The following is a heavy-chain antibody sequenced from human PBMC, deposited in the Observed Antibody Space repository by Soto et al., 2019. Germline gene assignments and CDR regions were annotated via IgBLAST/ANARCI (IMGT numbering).Heavy chain of an antibody. CDR3: ARRTNYGDYSFDY. CDR1: GGSISTDSHY. Sequence: QLQLQESGPGLVKPSDTLSLTCTVSGGSISTDSHYWGWIRQPPGKGLEWIGSVYYAGSTYKNPSLHSRVTISVDTSKNHFSLKLTSVTAADTAVYYCARRTNYGDYSFDYWGQGTLVTVSS. CDR2: VYYAGST. J-gene: IGHJ4*02. D-gene: IGHD4-17*01. V-gene: IGHV4-39*02.